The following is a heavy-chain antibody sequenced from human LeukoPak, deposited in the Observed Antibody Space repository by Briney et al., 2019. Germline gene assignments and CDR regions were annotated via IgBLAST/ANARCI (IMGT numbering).Heavy chain of an antibody. D-gene: IGHD1-1*01. CDR1: GGSISSGGYY. V-gene: IGHV4-30-2*01. CDR3: ARGSSYNWNDVFGPFDY. CDR2: IYHSGST. J-gene: IGHJ4*02. Sequence: SQTLSLTCTVSGGSISSGGYYWSWIRQPPGKGLEWIGYIYHSGSTYYNPSLKSRVTISVDRSKNQFSLKLSSVTAADTAVYYCARGSSYNWNDVFGPFDYWGQGTLVTVSS.